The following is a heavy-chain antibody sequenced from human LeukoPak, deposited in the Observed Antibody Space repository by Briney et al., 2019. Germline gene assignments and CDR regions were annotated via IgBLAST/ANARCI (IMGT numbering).Heavy chain of an antibody. CDR1: GFTFSSYT. Sequence: PGGSLRLSCAASGFTFSSYTMNWVRQAPGKGLEWVAVTSSDGTNKYFADSVKGRFAISRDNSKNTLFLQMNSLTPEDTATYYCARTYATTGLFYAFDIWGQGTMVTVS. V-gene: IGHV3-30*09. J-gene: IGHJ3*02. D-gene: IGHD2-2*01. CDR3: ARTYATTGLFYAFDI. CDR2: TSSDGTNK.